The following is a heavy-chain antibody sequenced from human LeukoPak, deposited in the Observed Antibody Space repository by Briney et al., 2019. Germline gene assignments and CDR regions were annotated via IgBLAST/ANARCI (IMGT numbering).Heavy chain of an antibody. J-gene: IGHJ6*02. CDR2: IIPIFGTA. D-gene: IGHD6-13*01. CDR3: ARESSRGSSWYNYYGMDV. Sequence: SVKVSCKASGGTFSSYAISWVRQAPGQGLEWMGGIIPIFGTANYAQKFQGRVTITADESTSTAYMELSSLRSEDTAVYYCARESSRGSSWYNYYGMDVWGQGTTVTVSS. CDR1: GGTFSSYA. V-gene: IGHV1-69*13.